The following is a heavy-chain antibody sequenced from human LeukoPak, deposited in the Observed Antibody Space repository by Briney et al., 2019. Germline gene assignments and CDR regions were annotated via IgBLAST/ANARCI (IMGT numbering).Heavy chain of an antibody. Sequence: SETLSLTCTVSGGSISSSSYYWGWIRQPAGKGLEWIGSIYYSGSTYYNPSLKSRVTISVDTSKNQFSLKLSSVTAADTAVYYCARATLGVTAFPKLNWFDPWGQGTLVTVSS. CDR1: GGSISSSSYY. CDR3: ARATLGVTAFPKLNWFDP. CDR2: IYYSGST. D-gene: IGHD3-10*01. J-gene: IGHJ5*02. V-gene: IGHV4-39*07.